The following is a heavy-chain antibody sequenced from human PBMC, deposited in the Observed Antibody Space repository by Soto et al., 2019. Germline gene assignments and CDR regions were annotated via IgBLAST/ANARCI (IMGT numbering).Heavy chain of an antibody. CDR1: GFTFSSYA. CDR2: ISYDGINK. CDR3: ARGLGCNSMHCYRRFDA. J-gene: IGHJ5*02. D-gene: IGHD2-2*01. V-gene: IGHV3-30-3*01. Sequence: GGSLRLSCAASGFTFSSYAMHWVRQAPGKGLEWVAVISYDGINKYYADSVKGRFTISRDNSKNTLYLQLNSLRAEETAVYYCARGLGCNSMHCYRRFDAWGQGTLVTVSS.